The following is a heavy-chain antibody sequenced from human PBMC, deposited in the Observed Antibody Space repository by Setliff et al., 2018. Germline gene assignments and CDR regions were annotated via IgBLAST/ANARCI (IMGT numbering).Heavy chain of an antibody. CDR2: IYYRGTT. V-gene: IGHV4-61*10. D-gene: IGHD1-26*01. J-gene: IGHJ5*02. Sequence: SETLSLTCTVSGGPINSGPYYWTWIRQSAGKGLEWIGQIYYRGTTNYNSSLKSRVTISIDMSKNQFSLKLSSATAADTAVYFCAAVGIDAGGGWFDPWGHGIPVTVSS. CDR3: AAVGIDAGGGWFDP. CDR1: GGPINSGPYY.